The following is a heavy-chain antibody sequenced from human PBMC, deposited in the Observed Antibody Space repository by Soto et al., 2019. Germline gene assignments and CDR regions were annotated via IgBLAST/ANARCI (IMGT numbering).Heavy chain of an antibody. CDR2: IYYSGST. CDR3: ARGNYGDYVDY. J-gene: IGHJ4*02. CDR1: GGSISSYY. V-gene: IGHV4-59*01. D-gene: IGHD4-17*01. Sequence: SETLSLTCTVSGGSISSYYWSWIRQPPGKGLEWIGYIYYSGSTNYNPSLKSRVTISVDTSKNQFSLKLSSVTAADTAVYYCARGNYGDYVDYWGQGTLVTVSS.